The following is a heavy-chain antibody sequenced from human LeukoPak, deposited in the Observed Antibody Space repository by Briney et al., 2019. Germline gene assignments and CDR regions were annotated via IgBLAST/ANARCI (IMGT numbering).Heavy chain of an antibody. J-gene: IGHJ5*01. CDR2: VYYGAST. D-gene: IGHD5-24*01. CDR3: ARLSGLGKWLQFTP. Sequence: SETLSLTCSVSGASVSTSKVYWGWIRQPPRKGLEWIGTVYYGASTYYKPSLKSRVSISFDTTKNHFSLTLASVTAADTAVYYCARLSGLGKWLQFTPWGQGILVNGSS. V-gene: IGHV4-39*02. CDR1: GASVSTSKVY.